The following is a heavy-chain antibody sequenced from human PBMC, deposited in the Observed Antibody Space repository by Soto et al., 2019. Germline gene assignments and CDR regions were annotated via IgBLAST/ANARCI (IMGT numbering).Heavy chain of an antibody. D-gene: IGHD3-22*01. J-gene: IGHJ4*02. V-gene: IGHV3-23*01. CDR3: AKDNQILSAYYGVRIDY. CDR1: EFTFSSYA. Sequence: GGSLRLSCAASEFTFSSYAMTWVRQAPGKGLEWVSAITSTGGSTYYADSVKGRFTIFRDNSKNTLYLQMDSLRAEDTAVYYCAKDNQILSAYYGVRIDYWGQGTPVTVSS. CDR2: ITSTGGST.